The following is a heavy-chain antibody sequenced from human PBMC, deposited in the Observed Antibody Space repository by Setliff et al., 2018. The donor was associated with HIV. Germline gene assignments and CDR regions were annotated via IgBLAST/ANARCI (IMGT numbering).Heavy chain of an antibody. J-gene: IGHJ3*02. V-gene: IGHV4-61*08. Sequence: PSETLSLTCTVSGGSINSGASYWNWIRQPPGRGPEWIGYIFYSGSTNYNPSLKSRVTISVDTSKNQFSLNLSSVTAADTAVYYCARANSIKGYSYGPDAFAIWGQGTLVTVSS. D-gene: IGHD5-18*01. CDR1: GGSINSGASY. CDR2: IFYSGST. CDR3: ARANSIKGYSYGPDAFAI.